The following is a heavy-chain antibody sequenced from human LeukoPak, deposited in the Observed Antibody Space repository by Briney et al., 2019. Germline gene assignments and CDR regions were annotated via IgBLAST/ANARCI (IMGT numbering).Heavy chain of an antibody. CDR1: GVSVSDYY. D-gene: IGHD2-21*01. V-gene: IGHV4-34*01. Sequence: TSETLSLTCAVSGVSVSDYYWSWIRQSPEKGLEWIGEVSPGGYTTYNPSLRSRVIISEDTSENQLSLNVTSVTAADTALYYCARIRCGRGQARCYNHWAQGSLVTVSS. J-gene: IGHJ5*02. CDR2: VSPGGYT. CDR3: ARIRCGRGQARCYNH.